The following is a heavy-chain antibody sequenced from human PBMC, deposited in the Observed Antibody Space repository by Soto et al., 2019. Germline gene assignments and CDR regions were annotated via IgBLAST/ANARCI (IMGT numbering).Heavy chain of an antibody. J-gene: IGHJ5*02. Sequence: SVKVSCKASGFTFTSSAVQWVRQARGQRLEWIGWIVVGSGNTNYAQKFQERVTITRDMSTSTAYMELSSLRSEDTAVYYCAAERIAAMGYNWFDPWGQGTLVTVSS. V-gene: IGHV1-58*01. CDR3: AAERIAAMGYNWFDP. D-gene: IGHD6-13*01. CDR1: GFTFTSSA. CDR2: IVVGSGNT.